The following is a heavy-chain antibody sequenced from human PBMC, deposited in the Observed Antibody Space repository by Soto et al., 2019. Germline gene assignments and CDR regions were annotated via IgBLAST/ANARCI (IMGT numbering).Heavy chain of an antibody. V-gene: IGHV3-74*01. CDR1: GFTFSSYW. CDR3: AREHLYDFWSGYPNSPVDY. Sequence: GGSLRLSCAASGFTFSSYWRHWVRQAPGKGLVWVSRINSDGSSTSYADSVKGRFTISRDNAKNTLYLQMNSLRAEDTAVYYCAREHLYDFWSGYPNSPVDYWGQGNLVTVSS. D-gene: IGHD3-3*01. CDR2: INSDGSST. J-gene: IGHJ4*02.